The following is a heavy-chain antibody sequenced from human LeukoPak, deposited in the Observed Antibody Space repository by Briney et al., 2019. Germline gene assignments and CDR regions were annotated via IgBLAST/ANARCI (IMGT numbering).Heavy chain of an antibody. CDR3: ARDTFSSGRYFDY. J-gene: IGHJ4*02. Sequence: SETLSLTCTVSGGSISSGSYYWSWIRQPAGKGLEWIGRIYTSGSTNYNPSLKSRFTISVDTSKNQFSLKLSSVTAADTAVYYCARDTFSSGRYFDYWGQGTLVTVSS. V-gene: IGHV4-61*02. D-gene: IGHD6-6*01. CDR1: GGSISSGSYY. CDR2: IYTSGST.